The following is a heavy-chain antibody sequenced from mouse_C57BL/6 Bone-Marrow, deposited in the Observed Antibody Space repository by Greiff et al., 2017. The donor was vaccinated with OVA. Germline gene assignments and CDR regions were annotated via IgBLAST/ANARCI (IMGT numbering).Heavy chain of an antibody. CDR3: ASVYYANYGYYAMDY. D-gene: IGHD2-1*01. J-gene: IGHJ4*01. CDR2: INPYNGGT. V-gene: IGHV1-20*01. CDR1: GYSFTGYF. Sequence: EVQLQQSGPELVKPGDSVKISCKASGYSFTGYFMNWVMQSPGKSLEWIGLINPYNGGTFYNQKFKGKATLTVDKSSSTASMELRSLTSEDSAVYYCASVYYANYGYYAMDYWGQGTSVTVSS.